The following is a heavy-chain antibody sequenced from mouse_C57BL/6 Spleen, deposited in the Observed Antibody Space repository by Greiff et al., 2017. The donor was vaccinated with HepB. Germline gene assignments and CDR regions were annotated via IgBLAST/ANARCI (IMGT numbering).Heavy chain of an antibody. CDR1: GFNIKDYY. J-gene: IGHJ3*01. D-gene: IGHD2-3*01. Sequence: VHVQQSGAELVKPGASVKLSCTASGFNIKDYYMHWVKQRTEQGLEWIGRIDPEDGETKYAPKFQGKATITADTSSNTAYLQLSSLTSEDTAVYYCGGSRIYDGYSFAYWGQGTLVTVSA. CDR3: GGSRIYDGYSFAY. CDR2: IDPEDGET. V-gene: IGHV14-2*01.